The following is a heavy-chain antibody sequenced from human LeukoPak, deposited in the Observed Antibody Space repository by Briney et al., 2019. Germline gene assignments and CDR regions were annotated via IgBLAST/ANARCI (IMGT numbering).Heavy chain of an antibody. J-gene: IGHJ4*02. CDR2: ISYDGSNK. V-gene: IGHV3-30-3*01. Sequence: GGSLRLSCAASGFTFSSYAMHWVRQAPGKGLEWVAVISYDGSNKYYADSVEGRFTISRDNSKNTLYLQMNSLRAEDTAVYYCAREGSCSGGSCLGDYWGQGTLVTVSS. CDR3: AREGSCSGGSCLGDY. CDR1: GFTFSSYA. D-gene: IGHD2-15*01.